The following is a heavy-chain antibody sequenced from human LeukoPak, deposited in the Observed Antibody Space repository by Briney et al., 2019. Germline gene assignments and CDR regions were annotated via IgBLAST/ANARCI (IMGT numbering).Heavy chain of an antibody. CDR3: AREIRITVFGVSRPIDY. J-gene: IGHJ4*02. Sequence: GGSLRLSCAASGFTFSSYSMNWVRQAPGKGLEWVSFITATSSFIYYADSVKGRFTISRDNAKNSLYLQMNSLRAEDTAVYYCAREIRITVFGVSRPIDYWGQGTLVTVSS. D-gene: IGHD3-3*01. CDR1: GFTFSSYS. V-gene: IGHV3-21*01. CDR2: ITATSSFI.